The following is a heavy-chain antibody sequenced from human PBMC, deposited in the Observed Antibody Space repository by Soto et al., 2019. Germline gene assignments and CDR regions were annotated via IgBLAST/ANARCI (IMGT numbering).Heavy chain of an antibody. J-gene: IGHJ4*02. CDR2: FDPEDDEI. CDR3: ATERLGFCDSDNCYRHYFDS. V-gene: IGHV1-24*01. Sequence: ASVKVSCTVSGDTLSELSIHWVRQAPGKGLEWMGRFDPEDDEIVYAQKFQGRVTMTEDTSTDTSYMEVTSLTSEDTAVYYCATERLGFCDSDNCYRHYFDSWGQGSLVTVSS. CDR1: GDTLSELS. D-gene: IGHD2-21*02.